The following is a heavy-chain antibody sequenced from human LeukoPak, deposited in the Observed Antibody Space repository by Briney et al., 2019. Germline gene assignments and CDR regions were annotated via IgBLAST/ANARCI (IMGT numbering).Heavy chain of an antibody. Sequence: PGGSLRLSCAASGFTFSSYAMSWVRQAPGKGLEWVSAISGSGGSTYYAYSVKGRFTISRDNSKNTLYLQMNRLRAEDTAVYYCAKAPVVGWYAGYDFDIWGQGTMVTVSS. J-gene: IGHJ3*02. CDR1: GFTFSSYA. CDR3: AKAPVVGWYAGYDFDI. V-gene: IGHV3-23*01. D-gene: IGHD6-19*01. CDR2: ISGSGGST.